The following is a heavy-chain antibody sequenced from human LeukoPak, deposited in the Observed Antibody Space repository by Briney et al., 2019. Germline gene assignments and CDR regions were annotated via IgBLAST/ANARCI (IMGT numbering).Heavy chain of an antibody. CDR2: IYSGGST. Sequence: GSLSLSCAASGFTVSSNYMSWVRQAPGKGLEWVSVIYSGGSTYYADSVKGRFTISRDNSKNTLYLQMNSLRAEDTAVYYCAREPVTIPTQNWGQGTLVTVSS. CDR1: GFTVSSNY. D-gene: IGHD4-11*01. J-gene: IGHJ4*02. CDR3: AREPVTIPTQN. V-gene: IGHV3-53*01.